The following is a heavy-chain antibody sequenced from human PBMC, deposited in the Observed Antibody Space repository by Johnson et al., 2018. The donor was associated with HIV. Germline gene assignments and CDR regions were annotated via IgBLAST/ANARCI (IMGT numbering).Heavy chain of an antibody. V-gene: IGHV3-23*04. Sequence: VQLVESGGGVVQPGRSLRLSCAASGFTFSSYAMSWVRQAPGKGLDWVSSISGSGGSTFYADSVKGRFTISRDNSKNSLILQMNSLRDEDTAVYYCARRTVTALFDIWGQGTLVTVSS. J-gene: IGHJ3*02. D-gene: IGHD4-17*01. CDR1: GFTFSSYA. CDR3: ARRTVTALFDI. CDR2: ISGSGGST.